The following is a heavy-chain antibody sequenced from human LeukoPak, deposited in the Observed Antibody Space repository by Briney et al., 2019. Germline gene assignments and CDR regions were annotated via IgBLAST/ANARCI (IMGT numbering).Heavy chain of an antibody. D-gene: IGHD6-19*01. CDR1: GFTLSSYW. J-gene: IGHJ6*03. CDR2: INSDGSST. CDR3: ARAFLAVAGTVSRYYYYYMDV. Sequence: PGGSLRLSCAASGFTLSSYWMHWVRQAPGKGLVWVSRINSDGSSTSYADSVKGRFTISRDNAKNTLYLQMNSLRAEDTAVYYCARAFLAVAGTVSRYYYYYMDVWGKGTTVTVSS. V-gene: IGHV3-74*01.